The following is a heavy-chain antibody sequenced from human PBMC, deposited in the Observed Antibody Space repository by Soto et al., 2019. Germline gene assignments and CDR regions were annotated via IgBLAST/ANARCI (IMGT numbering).Heavy chain of an antibody. CDR3: ARHNLGIGRRLDY. Sequence: SETLSLTCTVSGGSISSSSYYWGWIRQPPGKGLEWIGSIYYSGSTYYNPSLKSRVTISVDTSKNQFSLKMSSVTAADTAVYYCARHNLGIGRRLDYWGQGTLVTVSS. D-gene: IGHD7-27*01. J-gene: IGHJ4*02. V-gene: IGHV4-39*01. CDR2: IYYSGST. CDR1: GGSISSSSYY.